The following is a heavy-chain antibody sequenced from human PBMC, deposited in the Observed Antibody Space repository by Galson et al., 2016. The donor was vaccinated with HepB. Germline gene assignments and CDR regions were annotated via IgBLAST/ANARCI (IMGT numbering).Heavy chain of an antibody. J-gene: IGHJ4*02. D-gene: IGHD1-1*01. CDR3: AKERLVRRIFDH. CDR2: ISTRRTT. Sequence: SLRLSCAASGFVFSNFGLNWVRQVPGKGLEWVASISTRRTTYYSDSVQGRFTISRDNSNNTMYLQMNGLRAEDTAVYYCAKERLVRRIFDHWGQGTLLTVSS. CDR1: GFVFSNFG. V-gene: IGHV3-23*01.